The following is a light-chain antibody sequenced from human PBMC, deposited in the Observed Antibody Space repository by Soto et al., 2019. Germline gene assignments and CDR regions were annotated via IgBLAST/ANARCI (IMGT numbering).Light chain of an antibody. CDR3: QQFNTKPLT. CDR2: DAS. J-gene: IGKJ4*01. Sequence: IQLTQSPSTLSASVGDRVTITCRASQGIGTALAWYHQRPGNSPDLLVYDASTLQSGVPSRFSGSGAETDFSLTISGLQPEDFGHYYCQQFNTKPLTFGGGTRVEIK. CDR1: QGIGTA. V-gene: IGKV1-13*02.